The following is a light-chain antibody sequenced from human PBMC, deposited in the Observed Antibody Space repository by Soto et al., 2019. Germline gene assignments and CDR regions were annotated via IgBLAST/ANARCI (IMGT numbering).Light chain of an antibody. CDR3: AAWDDSLNGYV. CDR1: SSNIGTNA. CDR2: NNN. Sequence: QSVLTQPPSASGTPGQRVTISCSGGSSNIGTNAVNWYQQLPGTAPKLLIYNNNQRPSGVPDRLSGSKSGTSASLAISWLQSEDEADYYCAAWDDSLNGYVFGTGTKVTVL. V-gene: IGLV1-44*01. J-gene: IGLJ1*01.